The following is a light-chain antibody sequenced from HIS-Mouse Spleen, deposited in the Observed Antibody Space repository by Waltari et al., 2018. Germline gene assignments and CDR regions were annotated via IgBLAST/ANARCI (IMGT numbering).Light chain of an antibody. V-gene: IGLV3-27*01. CDR3: QVWDSSSDHYV. J-gene: IGLJ1*01. CDR2: KDS. CDR1: VLAKKY. Sequence: SYELTQPSSVPVSPGQTARITCSGDVLAKKYARGFQQKPGQAPVLVIYKDSERPSGIPERFSGSSSGTTVTLTISGAQVEDEADYYCQVWDSSSDHYVFGTGTKVTVL.